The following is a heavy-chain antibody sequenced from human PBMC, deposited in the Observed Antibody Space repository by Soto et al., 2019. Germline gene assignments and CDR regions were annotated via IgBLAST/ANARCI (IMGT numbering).Heavy chain of an antibody. Sequence: TLSLPSTVSGCTVRSGESSWPLVRQPPGKGLEWIGYIYSSGSTFYSPSLKSRVTISVDTSKNQFSLRLNPVTAADTAVYYCAADRGNTSTWQLDYWRQGSLVTVSS. CDR3: AADRGNTSTWQLDY. V-gene: IGHV4-30-4*01. CDR1: GCTVRSGESS. J-gene: IGHJ4*02. D-gene: IGHD1-26*01. CDR2: IYSSGST.